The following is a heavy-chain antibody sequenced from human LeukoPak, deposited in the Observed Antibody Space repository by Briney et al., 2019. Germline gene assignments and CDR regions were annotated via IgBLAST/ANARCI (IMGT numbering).Heavy chain of an antibody. D-gene: IGHD1-1*01. V-gene: IGHV3-15*01. CDR1: GFTISNAW. CDR3: TTGSNEGY. Sequence: GGSLRLSCAASGFTISNAWMNWVRQAPGKGLEWVGRIKTKTDGAATDYAAPVKGRFTISRDDSKNTLYLQMNSLKTEDTAVYYCTTGSNEGYWGQGTLVTVSS. CDR2: IKTKTDGAAT. J-gene: IGHJ4*02.